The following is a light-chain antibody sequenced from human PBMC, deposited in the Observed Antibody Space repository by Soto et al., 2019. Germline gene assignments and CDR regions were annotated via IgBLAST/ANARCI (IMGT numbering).Light chain of an antibody. CDR3: LQYVSSPLT. CDR2: GAS. Sequence: EIVLTQSAATLSLSLGERATLSCRASQTVGGRYLAWFQQKPGQTPRLLIYGASTRAAGVPDRFSGSGSGTDFSLTINRLEPEVFAVYYCLQYVSSPLTFGQGTKVEV. V-gene: IGKV3-20*01. J-gene: IGKJ1*01. CDR1: QTVGGRY.